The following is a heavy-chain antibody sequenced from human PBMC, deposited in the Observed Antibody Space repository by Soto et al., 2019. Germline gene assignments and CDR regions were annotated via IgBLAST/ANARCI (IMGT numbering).Heavy chain of an antibody. CDR3: ARDLGYYDSSGYQYYYYGMDV. J-gene: IGHJ6*02. V-gene: IGHV3-30-3*01. CDR2: ISYGGSNK. D-gene: IGHD3-22*01. Sequence: GGSLRLSCAASGFTFSSYAMHWVRQAPGKGLEWVAVISYGGSNKYYADSVKGRFTISRDNSKNTLYLQMNSLRAEDTAVYYCARDLGYYDSSGYQYYYYGMDVWGQGTTVTVSS. CDR1: GFTFSSYA.